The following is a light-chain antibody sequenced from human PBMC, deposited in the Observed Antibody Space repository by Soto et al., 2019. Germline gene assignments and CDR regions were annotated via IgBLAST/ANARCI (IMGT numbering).Light chain of an antibody. Sequence: DIVMTQSPESLAVSLGERATINCKSSQSVLYSSNNKNYLAWYQQKPGQPPKALIYWASTRESGVPDRFSGSGSGTDFTLTISSLQAEDVAVYYCQQHYTTPWTFGQGTKVDIK. J-gene: IGKJ1*01. V-gene: IGKV4-1*01. CDR3: QQHYTTPWT. CDR2: WAS. CDR1: QSVLYSSNNKNY.